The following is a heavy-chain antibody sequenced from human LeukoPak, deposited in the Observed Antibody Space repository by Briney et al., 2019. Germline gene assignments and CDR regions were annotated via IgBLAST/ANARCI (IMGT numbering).Heavy chain of an antibody. D-gene: IGHD3-10*01. CDR1: GYSISSGYY. CDR3: ARDSYYYGSGSYRFDY. Sequence: SETLSLTCTVSGYSISSGYYWVWIRQPPGKGLEWIGRIYTSGSTNYNPSLKSRVTMSVDTSKNQFSLKLSSVTAADTAVYYCARDSYYYGSGSYRFDYWGQGTLVTVSS. J-gene: IGHJ4*02. CDR2: IYTSGST. V-gene: IGHV4-38-2*02.